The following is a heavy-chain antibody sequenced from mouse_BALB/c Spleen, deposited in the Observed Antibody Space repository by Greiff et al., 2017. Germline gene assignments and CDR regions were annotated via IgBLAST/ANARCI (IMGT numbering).Heavy chain of an antibody. J-gene: IGHJ3*01. Sequence: QVQLKESGAELVRPGTSVKVSCKASGYAFTNYLIEWVKQRPGQGLEWIGVINPGSGGTNYNEKFKGKATLTADKSSSTAYMQLSSLTSDDSAVYFCARSGTGPYWGQGTLVTVSA. V-gene: IGHV1-54*01. CDR2: INPGSGGT. D-gene: IGHD4-1*01. CDR1: GYAFTNYL. CDR3: ARSGTGPY.